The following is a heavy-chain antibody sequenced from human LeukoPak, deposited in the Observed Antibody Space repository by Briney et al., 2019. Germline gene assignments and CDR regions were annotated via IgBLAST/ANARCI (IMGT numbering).Heavy chain of an antibody. CDR1: GFTSGTSW. CDR2: INQDGSAQ. V-gene: IGHV3-7*01. Sequence: GGSLRLSCAASGFTSGTSWMSLVRQAPGKGLEWVANINQDGSAQYYVDSVKGRFTISRDNAKSSLCLQMNSLRAEDTAVYYCARSARWGQGTLVTVSS. J-gene: IGHJ4*02. CDR3: ARSAR.